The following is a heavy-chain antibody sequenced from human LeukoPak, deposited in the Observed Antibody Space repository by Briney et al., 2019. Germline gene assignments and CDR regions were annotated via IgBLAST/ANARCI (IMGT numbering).Heavy chain of an antibody. V-gene: IGHV3-48*04. Sequence: GGSLRLSCAASGFTFSTYNMNWVRQAPGKGLEWVSYITSNGNSVYYAASVKGRFTISRDNAKNSLYLQVNSLTAEDTAVYYCARAGVDTSGYYYQGFDYWGQGTLVTVSS. D-gene: IGHD3-3*01. J-gene: IGHJ4*02. CDR3: ARAGVDTSGYYYQGFDY. CDR2: ITSNGNSV. CDR1: GFTFSTYN.